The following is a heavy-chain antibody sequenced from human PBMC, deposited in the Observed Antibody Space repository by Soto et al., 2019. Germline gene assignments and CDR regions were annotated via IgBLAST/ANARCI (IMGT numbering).Heavy chain of an antibody. V-gene: IGHV4-59*08. D-gene: IGHD3-9*01. CDR2: IYYSGST. CDR3: ARITFYDILTGYPFDY. J-gene: IGHJ4*02. CDR1: GGSISSYY. Sequence: PSETLSLTCTVSGGSISSYYWSWIRQPPGKGLEWIGYIYYSGSTNYNPSLKSRVTISVDTSKNQFSLKLSSVTAADTAVYYCARITFYDILTGYPFDYWGQGTLVTVS.